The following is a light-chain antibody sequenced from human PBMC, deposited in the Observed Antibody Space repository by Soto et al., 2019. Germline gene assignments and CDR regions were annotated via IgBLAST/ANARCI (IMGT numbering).Light chain of an antibody. Sequence: GDRVTITCRASQNVNNWLAWYQHTPGKAPQLLIYDASVLETGVPSRFSGSGSGTDFTLAISGLQSDDFATYYCQQYNTYWTFGPGTKVEVK. CDR3: QQYNTYWT. J-gene: IGKJ1*01. V-gene: IGKV1-5*01. CDR1: QNVNNW. CDR2: DAS.